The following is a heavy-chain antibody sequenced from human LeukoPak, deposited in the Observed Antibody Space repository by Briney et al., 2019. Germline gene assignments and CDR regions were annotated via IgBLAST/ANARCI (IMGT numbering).Heavy chain of an antibody. CDR3: ARGSEVFSSGY. CDR2: IYYSGST. Sequence: TSETLSLTCTVSGGSISSGGYYWSWIRQHPGKGLEWIGYIYYSGSTYYNPSLKSRVTISVDTSKNQFSLKLSSVTAADTAVYYCARGSEVFSSGYWGQGTLVTVSS. CDR1: GGSISSGGYY. V-gene: IGHV4-31*03. J-gene: IGHJ4*02. D-gene: IGHD3-10*01.